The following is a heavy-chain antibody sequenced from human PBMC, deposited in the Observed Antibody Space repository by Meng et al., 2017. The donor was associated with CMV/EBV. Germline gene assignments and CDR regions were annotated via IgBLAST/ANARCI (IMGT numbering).Heavy chain of an antibody. CDR1: GYSPSIYD. CDR3: ATTGTRRYFQH. D-gene: IGHD3-9*01. J-gene: IGHJ4*02. Sequence: ASVMVSCKASGYSPSIYDINWVRQAAGQGLEWMGYINPNSGNTVYAQKFQGRVSIITDTSISTAYTELSPLRSDDTAIYYCATTGTRRYFQHWGQGTVVTVSS. CDR2: INPNSGNT. V-gene: IGHV1-8*01.